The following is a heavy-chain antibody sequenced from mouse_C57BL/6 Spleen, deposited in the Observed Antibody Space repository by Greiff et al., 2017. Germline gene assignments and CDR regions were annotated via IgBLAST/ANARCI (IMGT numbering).Heavy chain of an antibody. J-gene: IGHJ4*01. CDR3: ARWSRSSYYAMDY. Sequence: QVHVKQPGAELVKPGASVKMSCKASGYTFTSYWITWVKQRPGQGLEWIGDIYPGSGSTNYNEKFKSKATLTVDTSSSTAYMQLSSLTSEDSAVYYCARWSRSSYYAMDYWGQGTSVTVSS. CDR2: IYPGSGST. CDR1: GYTFTSYW. D-gene: IGHD1-3*01. V-gene: IGHV1-55*01.